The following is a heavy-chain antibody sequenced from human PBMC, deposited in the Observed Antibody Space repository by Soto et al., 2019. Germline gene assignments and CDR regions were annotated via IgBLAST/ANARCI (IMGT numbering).Heavy chain of an antibody. CDR3: ASLSVVATPNYYYYYGMDV. Sequence: SVKVSCKASGGNFSSYAISWVQQAPGQGLEWMGGIIPIFGTANYAQKFQGRVTITADESTSTAYMELSSLRSEDTAVYYCASLSVVATPNYYYYYGMDVWGQGTTVTVSS. CDR1: GGNFSSYA. CDR2: IIPIFGTA. V-gene: IGHV1-69*13. J-gene: IGHJ6*02. D-gene: IGHD2-15*01.